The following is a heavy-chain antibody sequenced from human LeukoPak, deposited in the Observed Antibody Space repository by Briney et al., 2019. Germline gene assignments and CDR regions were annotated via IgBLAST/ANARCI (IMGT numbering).Heavy chain of an antibody. CDR3: AKELTSECYFDY. CDR1: GFTFRNFA. Sequence: PGGSLRLSCAASGFTFRNFAMSWVRQAPGKGLEWVSAISGSGGSTYYADSVRGRFTISRDNSKNTVYLQMNSLRAEDTAVYYCAKELTSECYFDYWGQGTLVTVSS. CDR2: ISGSGGST. V-gene: IGHV3-23*01. D-gene: IGHD3-3*01. J-gene: IGHJ4*02.